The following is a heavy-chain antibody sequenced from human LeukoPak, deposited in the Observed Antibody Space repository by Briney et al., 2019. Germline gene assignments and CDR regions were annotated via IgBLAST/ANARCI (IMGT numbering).Heavy chain of an antibody. D-gene: IGHD3-22*01. Sequence: PGGSLRLSCAASGFTFSSYSMNWVRQAPGKGLEWVSSISSSSSYIYYADSVKGRFTISRDNAKNSLYLQMNNLRAEDTAMYYCAREFNSFLFDRSGGQCLFMSWGQGVLVTVSS. CDR3: AREFNSFLFDRSGGQCLFMS. J-gene: IGHJ4*02. V-gene: IGHV3-21*01. CDR1: GFTFSSYS. CDR2: ISSSSSYI.